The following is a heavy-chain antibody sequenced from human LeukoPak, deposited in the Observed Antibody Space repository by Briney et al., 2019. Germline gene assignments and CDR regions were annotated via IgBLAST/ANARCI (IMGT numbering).Heavy chain of an antibody. D-gene: IGHD5-18*01. V-gene: IGHV3-48*04. CDR1: GFTFSSYS. Sequence: PGGSLRLSCAASGFTFSSYSMNWVRQAPGKGLEWVSYISSSGSTIYYADSVKGRFTISRDNAKNSLYLQMNSLRAEDTAVYYCARGHGYSYGYLSYWFDPWGQGTLVTVSS. CDR3: ARGHGYSYGYLSYWFDP. CDR2: ISSSGSTI. J-gene: IGHJ5*02.